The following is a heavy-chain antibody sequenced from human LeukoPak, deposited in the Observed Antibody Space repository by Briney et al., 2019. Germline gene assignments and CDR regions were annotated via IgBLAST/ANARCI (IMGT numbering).Heavy chain of an antibody. V-gene: IGHV3-30*02. D-gene: IGHD6-19*01. CDR1: GFTFSSYG. Sequence: GGSLRLSCAASGFTFSSYGMHWVRQAPGKGLEWVAFIRYDGSNKYYADSVKGRFTISRDNSKNTLYLQRNSLRAEDTAVYYCARPHSSGWYYFDYWGQGTLVTVSS. CDR2: IRYDGSNK. J-gene: IGHJ4*02. CDR3: ARPHSSGWYYFDY.